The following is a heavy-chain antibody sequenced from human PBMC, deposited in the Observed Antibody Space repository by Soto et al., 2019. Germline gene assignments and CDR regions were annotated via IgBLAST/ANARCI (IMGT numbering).Heavy chain of an antibody. CDR1: GGSFSGYY. CDR2: INHSGST. D-gene: IGHD2-2*01. CDR3: ARGIVVVPAAMPVRYYYYMDV. Sequence: SETLSLTCAVYGGSFSGYYWSWIRQPPGKGLEWIGEINHSGSTNYNPSLKSRVTISVDTSKNQFSLKLSSVTAADTAVYYCARGIVVVPAAMPVRYYYYMDVWGKGTTVTVSS. J-gene: IGHJ6*03. V-gene: IGHV4-34*01.